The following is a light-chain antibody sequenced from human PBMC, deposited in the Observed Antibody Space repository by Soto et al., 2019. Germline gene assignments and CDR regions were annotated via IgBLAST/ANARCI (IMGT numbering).Light chain of an antibody. V-gene: IGKV1-5*03. Sequence: GDRVTITCRARQNIRSWLAWYQQKPGKAPELLIYSASGLESGVPSRFSGSGSGTEFTLTISSLQPDDFASYYRQEYNGNSGRTFGGGTKVEIK. CDR2: SAS. J-gene: IGKJ4*01. CDR3: QEYNGNSGRT. CDR1: QNIRSW.